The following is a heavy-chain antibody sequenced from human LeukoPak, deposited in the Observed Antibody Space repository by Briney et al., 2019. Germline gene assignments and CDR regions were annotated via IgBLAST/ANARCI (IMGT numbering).Heavy chain of an antibody. Sequence: HSGGSLRLSCAASGFTFSRYSMNWVRQAPGKGLEWVSYISISTSTIYYADSVKGRFTISRDNAKNSLYLQMNSLRAEDTAVYYCARDVDYDFYFDYWGQGTLVTVSS. D-gene: IGHD3-3*01. CDR1: GFTFSRYS. J-gene: IGHJ4*02. CDR2: ISISTSTI. V-gene: IGHV3-48*01. CDR3: ARDVDYDFYFDY.